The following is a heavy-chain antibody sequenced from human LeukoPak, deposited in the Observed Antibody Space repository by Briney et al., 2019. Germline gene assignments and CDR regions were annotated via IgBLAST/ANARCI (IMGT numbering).Heavy chain of an antibody. D-gene: IGHD4-17*01. J-gene: IGHJ4*02. CDR2: IIPILGIA. CDR3: ARARYGGNFADDY. Sequence: ASVKVSCKASGGTFSSYAISWVRQALGQGLEWMGRIIPILGIANYAQKFQGRVTTTADKSTSTAYMELSSLRSEDTAVYYCARARYGGNFADDYWGQGTLVTVSS. CDR1: GGTFSSYA. V-gene: IGHV1-69*04.